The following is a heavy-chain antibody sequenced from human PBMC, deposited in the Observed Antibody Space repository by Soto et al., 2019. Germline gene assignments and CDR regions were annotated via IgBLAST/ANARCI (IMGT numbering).Heavy chain of an antibody. J-gene: IGHJ5*02. D-gene: IGHD2-15*01. CDR3: ARGPGVVAATWFDP. CDR2: IYYSGST. V-gene: IGHV4-30-4*01. CDR1: GGSISSGDYY. Sequence: SETLSLTCTVYGGSISSGDYYWSWIRQPPGKGLEWIGYIYYSGSTYYNPSLKSRVTISVDTSKNQFSLKLSSVTAADTAVYYCARGPGVVAATWFDPWGQGTLVTVSS.